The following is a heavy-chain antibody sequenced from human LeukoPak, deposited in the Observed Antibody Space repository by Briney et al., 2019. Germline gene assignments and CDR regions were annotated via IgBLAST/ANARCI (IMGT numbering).Heavy chain of an antibody. Sequence: GGSLRLSCAASGCTFSSYEMNWVRQAPGKGLEGVSYISSRGSTIHCAHSGKGLFTISRDNAKNSLYLQMNSLRAEDTAVYYCARGPLGYCSGGSCWVYYFDYWGQGTLVTVSS. V-gene: IGHV3-48*03. CDR2: ISSRGSTI. D-gene: IGHD2-15*01. CDR1: GCTFSSYE. CDR3: ARGPLGYCSGGSCWVYYFDY. J-gene: IGHJ4*02.